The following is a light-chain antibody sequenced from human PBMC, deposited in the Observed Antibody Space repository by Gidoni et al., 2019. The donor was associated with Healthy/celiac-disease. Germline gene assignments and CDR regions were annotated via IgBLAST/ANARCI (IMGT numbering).Light chain of an antibody. CDR3: QQRSNWIT. J-gene: IGKJ4*01. CDR1: QGVSSY. CDR2: DAS. V-gene: IGKV3D-11*01. Sequence: EIVLPQSPATLSLSPGERATLSCRASQGVSSYLAWYQQKPGQAHRLLIYDASNRATGIPARFSGSGPGTDFTLTISSLEQEDLAVYYWQQRSNWITFGGXTKVEIK.